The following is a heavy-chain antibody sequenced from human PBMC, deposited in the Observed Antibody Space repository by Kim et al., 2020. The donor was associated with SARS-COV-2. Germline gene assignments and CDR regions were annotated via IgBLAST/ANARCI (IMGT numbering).Heavy chain of an antibody. CDR1: GGSISSYY. J-gene: IGHJ5*02. Sequence: SETLSLTCTVSGGSISSYYWSWIRQPPGKGLEWIGYIYYSGSTNYNPSLKSRVTISVDTSKNQFSLKLSSVTAADTAVYYCARLPGGQWLVPPWFDPWGQGTLVTVSS. CDR2: IYYSGST. CDR3: ARLPGGQWLVPPWFDP. V-gene: IGHV4-59*13. D-gene: IGHD6-19*01.